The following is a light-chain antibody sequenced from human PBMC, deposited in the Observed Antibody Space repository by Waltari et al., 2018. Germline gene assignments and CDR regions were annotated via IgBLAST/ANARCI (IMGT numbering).Light chain of an antibody. Sequence: DIVMTQSPDSLAVSLGERATSHCKSSHTVLYSANNKNYLTWYQHKPGQPPKLLISWASIRESGVPDRVTGSGSGTDFTLTISSLQAEDVAVYYCQQHYTTPWTFGQGTKVEIK. J-gene: IGKJ1*01. CDR2: WAS. CDR3: QQHYTTPWT. V-gene: IGKV4-1*01. CDR1: HTVLYSANNKNY.